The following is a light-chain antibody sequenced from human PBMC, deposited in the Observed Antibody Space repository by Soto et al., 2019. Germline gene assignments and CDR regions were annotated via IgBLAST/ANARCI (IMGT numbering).Light chain of an antibody. Sequence: DIQMTQSPSTLSASVGDRVTITCRASQSINNWLAWYQQKPGEAPKLLIYKASSLESGVPSRFSGSGSGTELTLTINGLQPDDFAIYYCQHYNSYPYTFGQGTKLEIK. CDR2: KAS. J-gene: IGKJ2*01. CDR3: QHYNSYPYT. V-gene: IGKV1-5*03. CDR1: QSINNW.